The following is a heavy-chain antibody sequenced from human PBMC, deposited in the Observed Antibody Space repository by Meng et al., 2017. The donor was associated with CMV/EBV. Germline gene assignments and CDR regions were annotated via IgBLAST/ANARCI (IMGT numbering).Heavy chain of an antibody. D-gene: IGHD6-19*01. Sequence: GESPKIPCTASGLPFGDYAMSWVRQAPGKGLEWVGFIRSKAYGGTTEYAASVKGRFTISRDDSKSIAYLQMNSLKAEDTAVYYCTREKGIAVAGTIDYWGQGTLVTVSS. J-gene: IGHJ4*02. CDR3: TREKGIAVAGTIDY. CDR1: GLPFGDYA. CDR2: IRSKAYGGTT. V-gene: IGHV3-49*04.